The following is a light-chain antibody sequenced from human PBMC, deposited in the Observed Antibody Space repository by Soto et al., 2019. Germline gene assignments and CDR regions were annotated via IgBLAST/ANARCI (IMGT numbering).Light chain of an antibody. CDR3: QQYNNWPPDFT. CDR1: QSVGSN. V-gene: IGKV3-15*01. Sequence: EIVMTQSPATLSVSPGERATLSCRASQSVGSNLAWFQQKPGQAPRLLMYDTSTRATGIPARFSGSGSATEFTLTINSLHSEDFAVYYCQQYNNWPPDFTFGQGTKLEIK. CDR2: DTS. J-gene: IGKJ2*01.